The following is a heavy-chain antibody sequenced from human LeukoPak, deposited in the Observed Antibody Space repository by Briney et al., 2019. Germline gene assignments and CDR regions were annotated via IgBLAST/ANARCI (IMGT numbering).Heavy chain of an antibody. Sequence: GASVKVSCKASGYSFTSHGISWVRQAPGQGLEWMGWMNPNSGNTGYAQKFQGRVTMTRNTSISTAYMELSSLRSEDTAVYYCARAPPDRNDAFDIWGQGTMVTVSS. CDR1: GYSFTSHG. CDR2: MNPNSGNT. CDR3: ARAPPDRNDAFDI. D-gene: IGHD1-14*01. V-gene: IGHV1-8*02. J-gene: IGHJ3*02.